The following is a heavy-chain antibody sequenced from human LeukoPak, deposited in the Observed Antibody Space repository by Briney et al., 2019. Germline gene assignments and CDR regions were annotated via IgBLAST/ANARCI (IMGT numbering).Heavy chain of an antibody. Sequence: PGGSLRLSCAASGFTFSSYAMSWVRQAPGKGLEWVSAISGSGGSTYYADSVKGRFTISRDNSKNTLYLQMNSLRAEDTAVYYCAKEGAWGYSNDYYYYMDVWGKGTTVTVSS. CDR1: GFTFSSYA. CDR2: ISGSGGST. D-gene: IGHD4-11*01. CDR3: AKEGAWGYSNDYYYYMDV. J-gene: IGHJ6*03. V-gene: IGHV3-23*01.